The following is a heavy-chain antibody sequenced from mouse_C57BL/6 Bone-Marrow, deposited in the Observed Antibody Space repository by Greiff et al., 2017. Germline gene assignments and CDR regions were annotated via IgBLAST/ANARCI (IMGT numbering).Heavy chain of an antibody. J-gene: IGHJ4*01. CDR1: GYTFTSYW. V-gene: IGHV1-55*01. Sequence: QVQLQQPGAELVEPGASVKMSCKASGYTFTSYWITWVKQRPGQGLEWIGDIYPGSGSTNYNEKFKSKATLTVDTSSSTAYMQLSSLTSEDSAVYYCANIYYGYRYYAMDYWGQGTSVTVSS. CDR3: ANIYYGYRYYAMDY. CDR2: IYPGSGST. D-gene: IGHD2-2*01.